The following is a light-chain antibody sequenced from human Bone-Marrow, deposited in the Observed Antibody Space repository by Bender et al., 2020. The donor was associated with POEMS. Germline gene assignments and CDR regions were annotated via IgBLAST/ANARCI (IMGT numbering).Light chain of an antibody. V-gene: IGLV2-23*02. J-gene: IGLJ2*01. Sequence: QSALTQPASVSASPGQSITISCTGTSSALGSYNLVSWYQQHPGKAPTVIIYEVDKRPSGVSNRFSGSKSGNTASLTISGLQPEDEALCFCQSYDNTLMEVFGAGTKLTVL. CDR3: QSYDNTLMEV. CDR1: SSALGSYNL. CDR2: EVD.